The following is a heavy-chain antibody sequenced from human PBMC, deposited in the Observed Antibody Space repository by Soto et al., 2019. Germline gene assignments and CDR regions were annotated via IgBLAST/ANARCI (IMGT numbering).Heavy chain of an antibody. Sequence: QAQLVQSGAEVKKPGASVKVSCQASGYTFTAQYLHWVRKAPGEGLEWMGWLNPDTGNTRYSETFQGRVTISRHPSASIAYLELSGLENEDTALYFCARDIQSVGPRANDAFDVWGQGTMITVSS. CDR3: ARDIQSVGPRANDAFDV. V-gene: IGHV1-3*01. J-gene: IGHJ3*01. D-gene: IGHD5-18*01. CDR1: GYTFTAQY. CDR2: LNPDTGNT.